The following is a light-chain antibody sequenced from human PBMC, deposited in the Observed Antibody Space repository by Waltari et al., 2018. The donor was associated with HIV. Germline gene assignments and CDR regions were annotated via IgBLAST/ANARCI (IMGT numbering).Light chain of an antibody. V-gene: IGLV2-14*03. Sequence: QSALTQPASVSGSPGQSIAISCTGPSGDLGPYQFVSWYQQHTGKVPKLIIYDVNVRPSGVSDRFSGSKSGNTATLTISGLHSDDEADYYCCSYTVNSTGVFGAGTKITV. CDR1: SGDLGPYQF. CDR3: CSYTVNSTGV. CDR2: DVN. J-gene: IGLJ1*01.